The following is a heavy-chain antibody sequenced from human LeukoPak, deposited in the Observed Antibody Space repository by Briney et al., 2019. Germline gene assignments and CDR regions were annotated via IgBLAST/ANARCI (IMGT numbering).Heavy chain of an antibody. J-gene: IGHJ6*04. CDR1: GGSFSGYY. CDR2: INHSGST. CDR3: ARGRWLRLAYYYGMGV. D-gene: IGHD5-12*01. V-gene: IGHV4-34*01. Sequence: SSETLSLTCAVYGGSFSGYYWSWIRQPPGKGLEWIGEINHSGSTNYNPSLKSRVTISVDTSKNQFSQKLSSVTAADTAVYYCARGRWLRLAYYYGMGVWGKGTTVTVSS.